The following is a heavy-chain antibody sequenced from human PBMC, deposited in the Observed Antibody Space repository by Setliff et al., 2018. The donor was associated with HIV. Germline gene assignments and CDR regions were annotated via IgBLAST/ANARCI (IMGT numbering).Heavy chain of an antibody. CDR1: GYTFTDYY. Sequence: ASVKVSCKASGYTFTDYYIHWVRQAPGKGLEWMGWINPNSSDTNYAQKFQGRFTMTRDTSISTAYMDLSRLRSYDTAVYYYARRVPPIPSGDLDYWGQGTLVTVSS. J-gene: IGHJ4*02. CDR3: ARRVPPIPSGDLDY. CDR2: INPNSSDT. V-gene: IGHV1-2*02. D-gene: IGHD4-17*01.